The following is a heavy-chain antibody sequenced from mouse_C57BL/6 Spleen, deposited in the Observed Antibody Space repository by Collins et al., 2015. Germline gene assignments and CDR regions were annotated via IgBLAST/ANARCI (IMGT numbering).Heavy chain of an antibody. J-gene: IGHJ1*01. CDR2: IYPGDGDT. Sequence: QVQLQQSGPELVKPGASVKISCKASGYAFSSSWMNWVKQRPGQGLEWIGRIYPGDGDTNYNGKFKGKATLTADKSSSTAYMQLSSLTSVDSAVYFCARRGLPNDGYYEGYFDVWGAGTTVTVSS. CDR3: ARRGLPNDGYYEGYFDV. D-gene: IGHD2-3*01. CDR1: GYAFSSSW. V-gene: IGHV1-82*01.